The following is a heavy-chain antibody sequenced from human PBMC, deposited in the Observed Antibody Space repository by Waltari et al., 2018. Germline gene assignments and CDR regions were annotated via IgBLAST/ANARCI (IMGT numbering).Heavy chain of an antibody. V-gene: IGHV3-21*01. CDR1: GFTFSSYS. Sequence: EVQLVESGGGLVKPGGSLRLSCAASGFTFSSYSMNWVRQAPGKGLEWVSSISSSSSYIYYADSVKGRFTISRDNSKNTLYLQMNSLRAEDTAVYYCAKDTNPYCSSTSCLDFDYWGQGTLVTVSS. J-gene: IGHJ4*02. D-gene: IGHD2-2*01. CDR3: AKDTNPYCSSTSCLDFDY. CDR2: ISSSSSYI.